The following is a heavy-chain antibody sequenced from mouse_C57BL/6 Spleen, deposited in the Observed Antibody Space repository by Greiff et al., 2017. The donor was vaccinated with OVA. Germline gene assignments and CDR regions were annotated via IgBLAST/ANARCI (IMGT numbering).Heavy chain of an antibody. CDR1: GYSITSGYY. CDR2: ISYDGSN. D-gene: IGHD1-2*01. V-gene: IGHV3-6*01. J-gene: IGHJ2*01. CDR3: ARENPITTVDY. Sequence: EVKLQESGPGLVKPSQSLSLTCSVTGYSITSGYYWNWIRQFPGNKLEWMGYISYDGSNNYNPSLKNRISITRDTSKNQFFLKLNSVTTEDTATYYCARENPITTVDYWGQGTTLTVAS.